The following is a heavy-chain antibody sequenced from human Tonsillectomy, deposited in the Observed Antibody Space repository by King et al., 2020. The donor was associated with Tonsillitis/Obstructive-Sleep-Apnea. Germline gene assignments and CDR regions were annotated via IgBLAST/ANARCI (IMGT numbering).Heavy chain of an antibody. D-gene: IGHD1-26*01. CDR3: ARVREWGATTPFAY. Sequence: VQLVESGGGLVQPGGSLRLSCAASGFTFSSYWMSWVRQAPGKGLEWVANIKQDGSEKNYVDSVKGRFTIPRDNAKNSLYLQMNSLRDEDTAVYYCARVREWGATTPFAYWGQGTLVTVSS. CDR2: IKQDGSEK. CDR1: GFTFSSYW. J-gene: IGHJ4*02. V-gene: IGHV3-7*03.